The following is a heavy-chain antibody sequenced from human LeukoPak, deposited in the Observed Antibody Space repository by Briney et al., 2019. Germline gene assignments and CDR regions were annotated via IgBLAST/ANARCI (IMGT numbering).Heavy chain of an antibody. CDR2: IYFTGTT. V-gene: IGHV4-59*01. Sequence: SETLSLNCTVSGGSITSYHWTWVRQPPGKGLEWIGYIYFTGTTTYNPSLKSRVTISVDTSKNQFSLKLSSVTAADTAVYHCARGGYYNYMDVWGKGTTVTVSS. J-gene: IGHJ6*03. CDR3: ARGGYYNYMDV. CDR1: GGSITSYH.